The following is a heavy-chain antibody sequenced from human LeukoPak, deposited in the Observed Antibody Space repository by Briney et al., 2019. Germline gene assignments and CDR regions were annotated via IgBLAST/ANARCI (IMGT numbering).Heavy chain of an antibody. D-gene: IGHD5-24*01. CDR2: IYYSGST. CDR1: GGSISSSSYY. J-gene: IGHJ4*02. V-gene: IGHV4-39*07. Sequence: SETLSLTCTVSGGSISSSSYYWGWIRQPPGKGLEWIGSIYYSGSTYSNPSLKSRVTISVDTSKNQFSLRLASVAAADTAVYYCARGVDGYSFDYWGRGTLVTVSS. CDR3: ARGVDGYSFDY.